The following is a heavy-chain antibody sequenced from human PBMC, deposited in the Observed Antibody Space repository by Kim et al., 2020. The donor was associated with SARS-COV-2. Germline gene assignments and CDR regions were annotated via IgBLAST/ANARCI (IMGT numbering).Heavy chain of an antibody. J-gene: IGHJ4*02. V-gene: IGHV3-30*02. CDR3: AKDRGYSYGRGGIDY. Sequence: DSVKARFTISRDNSKNTLYLQMNSLRAEDTAVYYCAKDRGYSYGRGGIDYWGQGTLVTVSS. D-gene: IGHD5-18*01.